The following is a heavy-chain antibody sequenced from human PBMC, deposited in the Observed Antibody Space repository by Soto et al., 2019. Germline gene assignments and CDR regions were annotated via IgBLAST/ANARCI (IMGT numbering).Heavy chain of an antibody. CDR3: AKGGSGSYSNAFDI. Sequence: PSETLSLTCTVSGGSISSYYWGWIRQPPGKGLEGIGSIYYSGSTYYNPSLKSRVTISVDTSKNQFSLKLSSVTAADTAVYYCAKGGSGSYSNAFDIWGQGTMVTVSS. J-gene: IGHJ3*02. CDR2: IYYSGST. CDR1: GGSISSYY. D-gene: IGHD3-10*01. V-gene: IGHV4-39*01.